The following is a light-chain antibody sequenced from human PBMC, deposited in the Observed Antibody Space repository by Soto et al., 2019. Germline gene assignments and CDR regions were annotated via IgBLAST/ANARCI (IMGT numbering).Light chain of an antibody. J-gene: IGLJ3*02. Sequence: QSALTQPASASGSPGQSITIYCTGTSSDVGGYNYVSWYQQHPGKAPKLMIYEVSNRPSGVSNRFSGSKSGNTASLTISGLQAEDEADYYCSSYTSSSTWVFGGGTKLTVL. CDR2: EVS. CDR1: SSDVGGYNY. V-gene: IGLV2-14*01. CDR3: SSYTSSSTWV.